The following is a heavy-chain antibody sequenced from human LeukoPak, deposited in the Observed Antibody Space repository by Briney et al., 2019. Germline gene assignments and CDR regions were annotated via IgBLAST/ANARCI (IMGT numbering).Heavy chain of an antibody. CDR1: GGSISSYY. D-gene: IGHD7-27*01. V-gene: IGHV4-59*12. CDR3: ARANWGPIGRRYYYYGMDV. J-gene: IGHJ6*02. CDR2: IYYSGST. Sequence: SETLSLTCTVSGGSISSYYWSWIRQPPGKGLEWIGYIYYSGSTNYNPSLKSRVTISVDTSKNQFSLKLSSVTAADTAVYYCARANWGPIGRRYYYYGMDVWGQGTTVTVSS.